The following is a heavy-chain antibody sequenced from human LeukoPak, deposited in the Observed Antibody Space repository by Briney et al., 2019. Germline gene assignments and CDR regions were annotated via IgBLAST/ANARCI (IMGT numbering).Heavy chain of an antibody. CDR1: GGSISSYY. Sequence: KSSETLSLTCTVSGGSISSYYWSWIQQPPGKGLEWIGYIYYSGSTNYNPSLKSRVTISVDTSKNQFSLKLSSVTAADTAVYYCARGSDPGIRDPLYYYYMDVWGKGTTVTVSS. CDR2: IYYSGST. J-gene: IGHJ6*03. D-gene: IGHD2-21*02. V-gene: IGHV4-59*01. CDR3: ARGSDPGIRDPLYYYYMDV.